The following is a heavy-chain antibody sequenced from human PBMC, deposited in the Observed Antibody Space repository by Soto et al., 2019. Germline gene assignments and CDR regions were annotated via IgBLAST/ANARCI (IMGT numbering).Heavy chain of an antibody. D-gene: IGHD2-21*02. Sequence: ASVKVSCKASGYTFTSYGISWVRQAPGQGLEWMGWINGYNGDTNYAQKLQGRVTVTTDTSTSTAYMELRSLTSDDTAVYYCARDTDRVSARSVPHFDYWGQGTLVTVSS. V-gene: IGHV1-18*04. J-gene: IGHJ4*01. CDR1: GYTFTSYG. CDR2: INGYNGDT. CDR3: ARDTDRVSARSVPHFDY.